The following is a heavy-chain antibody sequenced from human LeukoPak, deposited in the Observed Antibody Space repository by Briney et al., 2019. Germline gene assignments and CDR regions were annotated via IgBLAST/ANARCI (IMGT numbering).Heavy chain of an antibody. CDR2: ISSSSSYI. CDR1: GFTFSSYS. V-gene: IGHV3-21*01. CDR3: ARESGGGWFEELLYL. Sequence: GGSLRLSCAASGFTFSSYSMNWVRQAPGKGLEWVSSISSSSSYIYYADSVKGRFTISRDNAKNSLYLQMNSLRAEDTAVYYCARESGGGWFEELLYLWGQGTLVTVSS. D-gene: IGHD3-10*01. J-gene: IGHJ4*02.